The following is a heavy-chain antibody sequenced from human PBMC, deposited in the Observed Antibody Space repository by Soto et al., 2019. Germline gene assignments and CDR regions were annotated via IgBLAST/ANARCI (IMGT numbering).Heavy chain of an antibody. J-gene: IGHJ6*02. CDR1: GFTFSSYA. V-gene: IGHV3-30-3*01. D-gene: IGHD2-21*02. Sequence: QVQLVESGGGVVQPGRSLRLSCAASGFTFSSYAMHWVRQAPGKGVEWVAVISYDGSNKYYADSVKGRFTISRDNSKNTLYLQMNSLRAEDTAVYYCARGDLYSYYYYGMDVWGQGTTVTVSS. CDR3: ARGDLYSYYYYGMDV. CDR2: ISYDGSNK.